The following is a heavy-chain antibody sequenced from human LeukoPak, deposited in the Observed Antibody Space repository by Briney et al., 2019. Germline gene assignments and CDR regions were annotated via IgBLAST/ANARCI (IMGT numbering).Heavy chain of an antibody. CDR3: ARMPVEMATAYFDY. CDR2: INPNSGGT. CDR1: GYTXTGYY. D-gene: IGHD5-24*01. J-gene: IGHJ4*02. Sequence: ASVKVSCKASGYTXTGYYMHWVRQAPGQGLEWMGWINPNSGGTNYAQKFQGRVTMTRDTSISTAYMELSRLRSDDTAVYYCARMPVEMATAYFDYWGQGTLVTVSS. V-gene: IGHV1-2*02.